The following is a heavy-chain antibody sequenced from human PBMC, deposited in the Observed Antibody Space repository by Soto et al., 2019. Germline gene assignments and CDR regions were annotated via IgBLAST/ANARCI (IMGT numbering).Heavy chain of an antibody. CDR2: IISDGSYT. D-gene: IGHD3-3*01. J-gene: IGHJ4*02. V-gene: IGHV3-74*01. CDR3: ARALSIYESGYYDF. CDR1: GFTFRDYW. Sequence: PGGSLRLSCSASGFTFRDYWMYWVRQAPGKGLVWVSRIISDGSYTFYADSVKGRFTISRDNAKNTLYLQMNSLRAEDTAVYYCARALSIYESGYYDFWGQGTLVTVSS.